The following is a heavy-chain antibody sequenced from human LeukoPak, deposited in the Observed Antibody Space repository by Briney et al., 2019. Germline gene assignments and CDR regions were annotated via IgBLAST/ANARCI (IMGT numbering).Heavy chain of an antibody. CDR3: ARDGKYSSSANWFDP. Sequence: SVKVSCKASGGTFSSYAISWVRQAPGQGLEWMGKIIPIFGTANYAKKLQGRVTITTDESTSTAYMELSSLRSEDTAVYYCARDGKYSSSANWFDPWGQGTLVTVSS. J-gene: IGHJ5*02. D-gene: IGHD6-13*01. CDR1: GGTFSSYA. CDR2: IIPIFGTA. V-gene: IGHV1-69*05.